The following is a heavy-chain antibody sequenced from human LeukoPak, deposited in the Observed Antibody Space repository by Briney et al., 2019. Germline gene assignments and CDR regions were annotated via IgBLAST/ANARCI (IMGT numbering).Heavy chain of an antibody. J-gene: IGHJ6*02. D-gene: IGHD3-10*01. CDR3: ARHGVHSSYYYGLDV. Sequence: PSETLSLTCTVSGGSISSYYWSWIRQPPGKGVEWIGYINYSGTTNYNPSLKSRVTISVDTSKNQFSLKLTSVTAADTAVYYCARHGVHSSYYYGLDVWGQGTTVTVSS. CDR2: INYSGTT. CDR1: GGSISSYY. V-gene: IGHV4-59*08.